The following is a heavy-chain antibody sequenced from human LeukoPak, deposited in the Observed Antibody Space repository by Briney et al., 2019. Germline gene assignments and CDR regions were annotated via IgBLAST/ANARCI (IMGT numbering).Heavy chain of an antibody. D-gene: IGHD5-12*01. Sequence: SETLSLTCAVYGGSFSGYYWSWIRQPPGKGLEWIGEINHSGSTNYNPSLKSRVTISVDTSKNQFSLKLSSVTAADTAVYYCARVGVATTSSYFDYWGQGTLVTVSS. CDR1: GGSFSGYY. CDR3: ARVGVATTSSYFDY. J-gene: IGHJ4*02. CDR2: INHSGST. V-gene: IGHV4-34*01.